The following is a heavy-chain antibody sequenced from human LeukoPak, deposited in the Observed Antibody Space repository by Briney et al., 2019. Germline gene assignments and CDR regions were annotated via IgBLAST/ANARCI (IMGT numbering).Heavy chain of an antibody. CDR3: ARQFSSWPYNWFDP. V-gene: IGHV1-2*02. D-gene: IGHD6-13*01. Sequence: ASVKVSCKASGYTFTGYYMHWVRQAPGQGLEWMGWINPNSGGTNYAQKFQGRVTMTRDTSISTAYMELSRLRSDDTAVYYCARQFSSWPYNWFDPWGQGTLVTVSS. CDR1: GYTFTGYY. CDR2: INPNSGGT. J-gene: IGHJ5*02.